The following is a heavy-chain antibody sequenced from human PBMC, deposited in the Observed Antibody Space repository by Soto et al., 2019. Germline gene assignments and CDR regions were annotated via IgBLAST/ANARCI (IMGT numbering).Heavy chain of an antibody. D-gene: IGHD1-7*01. CDR3: ARSITGTSMDV. J-gene: IGHJ6*03. V-gene: IGHV3-21*01. CDR2: SSSYI. Sequence: SSSYIYYADSVKGRFTISRDNAKNSLYLQMNSLRAEDTAVYYCARSITGTSMDVWGKGTTVTVSS.